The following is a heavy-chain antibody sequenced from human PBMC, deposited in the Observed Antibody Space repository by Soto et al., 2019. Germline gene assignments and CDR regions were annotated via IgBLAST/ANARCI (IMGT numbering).Heavy chain of an antibody. CDR3: AKDGDYGSGLYYYYYYMDV. D-gene: IGHD3-10*01. CDR2: IWYDGSNK. CDR1: GFTFSSYG. Sequence: GGSLRLSCAASGFTFSSYGMHWVRQAPGKGLEWVAVIWYDGSNKYYADSVKGRFTISRDNSKNTLYLQMNSLRAEDTAVYYCAKDGDYGSGLYYYYYYMDVWGKGTTVTVSS. V-gene: IGHV3-30*02. J-gene: IGHJ6*03.